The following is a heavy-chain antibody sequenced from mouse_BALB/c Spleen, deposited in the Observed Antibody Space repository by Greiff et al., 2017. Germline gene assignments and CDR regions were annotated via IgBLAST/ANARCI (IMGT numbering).Heavy chain of an antibody. J-gene: IGHJ1*01. D-gene: IGHD2-1*01. CDR2: ISYSGST. Sequence: EVHLVESGPGLVKPSQSLSLTCTVTGYSITSDYAWNWIRQFPGNKLEWMGYISYSGSTSYNPSLKSRISITRDTSKNQFFLQLNSVTTEDTATYYCARSNGNYWYFDVWGAGTTVTVSS. CDR3: ARSNGNYWYFDV. V-gene: IGHV3-2*02. CDR1: GYSITSDYA.